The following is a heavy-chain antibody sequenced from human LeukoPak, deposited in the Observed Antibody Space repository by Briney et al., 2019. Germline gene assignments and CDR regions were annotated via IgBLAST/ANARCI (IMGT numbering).Heavy chain of an antibody. CDR1: GFTFNSYA. CDR2: IRYDGSNK. Sequence: GGSLRLSCAASGFTFNSYAMHWVRQAPGKGLEWVAFIRYDGSNKYYADSVKGRFTISRDNSKNTLYLQMSSLRAEDTAVYYCAKDIGSYYDYWGQGILVTVSS. D-gene: IGHD3-10*01. V-gene: IGHV3-30*02. CDR3: AKDIGSYYDY. J-gene: IGHJ4*02.